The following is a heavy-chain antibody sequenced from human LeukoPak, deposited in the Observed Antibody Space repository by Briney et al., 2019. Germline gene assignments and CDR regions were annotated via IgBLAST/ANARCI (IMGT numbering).Heavy chain of an antibody. CDR1: GFSFIDYY. Sequence: GGSLRLSCAASGFSFIDYYMTWIRRAPGKGLEWLSYISSSSSYTNYADSVKGRFTISRDNTKNSLYLQMNSLRDEDTAVYYCARESEYSPFDYWGQGTLVTVSS. CDR3: ARESEYSPFDY. CDR2: ISSSSSYT. J-gene: IGHJ4*02. D-gene: IGHD6-6*01. V-gene: IGHV3-11*06.